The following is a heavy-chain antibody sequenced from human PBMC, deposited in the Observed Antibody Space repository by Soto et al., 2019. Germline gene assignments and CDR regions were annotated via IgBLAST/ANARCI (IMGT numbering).Heavy chain of an antibody. CDR3: AREDGVTMIRGVLKGFNWFDP. CDR2: INPSDGST. CDR1: GYTFTSYY. D-gene: IGHD3-10*01. J-gene: IGHJ5*02. V-gene: IGHV1-46*01. Sequence: ASVKVSCKASGYTFTSYYIHWVRQAPGQGLEWMGIINPSDGSTSYAQRFQGRVTMTRDTSTSTVYIELSSLRSDDTAVYYCAREDGVTMIRGVLKGFNWFDPWGQGTLVTVSS.